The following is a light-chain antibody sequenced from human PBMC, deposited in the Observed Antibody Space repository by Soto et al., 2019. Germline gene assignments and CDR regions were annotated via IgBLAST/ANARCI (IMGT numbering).Light chain of an antibody. CDR2: GAS. V-gene: IGKV3-20*01. CDR3: QQYGSSPPLT. Sequence: EIVLTQSPGTLSLSPGERATLSCRASQSVSSSYLAWYQQKPGQAPRLLIYGASSRATGIPHRFSGSGSGTDFTHTISRLEPEDFAVYYCQQYGSSPPLTFGGGTKVEIK. CDR1: QSVSSSY. J-gene: IGKJ4*01.